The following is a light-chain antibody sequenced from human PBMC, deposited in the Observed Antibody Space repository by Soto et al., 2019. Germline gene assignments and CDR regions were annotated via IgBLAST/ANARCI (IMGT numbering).Light chain of an antibody. V-gene: IGKV1-5*03. CDR1: QSISSW. J-gene: IGKJ3*01. CDR2: KAS. Sequence: DIQMTQSPSTLSASVGDRVTITCRASQSISSWLAWYQQKPGKAPKLLIYKASTLVSGVPSRFSGSGSGTEFTLTISSPQADDFATYYGKKSFTFGAGTKVDIK. CDR3: KKSFT.